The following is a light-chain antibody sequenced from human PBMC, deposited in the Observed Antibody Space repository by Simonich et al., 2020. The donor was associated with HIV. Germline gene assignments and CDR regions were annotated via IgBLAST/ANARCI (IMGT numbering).Light chain of an antibody. Sequence: SYELTQPPSVSVSPGQTASNTYSGDQVGDKYACWYQQKPGQSPVLVIYQESKRPSGIPTRFSGSNSGNTATLTISGTQAMDEADYYCQAWDSSTLVFGGGTKLTVL. CDR3: QAWDSSTLV. V-gene: IGLV3-1*01. CDR2: QES. CDR1: QVGDKY. J-gene: IGLJ2*01.